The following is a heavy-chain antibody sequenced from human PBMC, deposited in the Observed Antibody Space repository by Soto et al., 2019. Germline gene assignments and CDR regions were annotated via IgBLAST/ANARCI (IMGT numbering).Heavy chain of an antibody. CDR2: ISSSSSTI. J-gene: IGHJ6*03. Sequence: EVQLVESGGALLQPGGSLRLSCAASGLTFRSYSMNGVRQAPGKGLEWVSSISSSSSTIYYADSVKGRFTISRDNAKNSLYLQMNSLRAEDTAVYYCARIARYCSGGSCYYYYYYMDVWGKGTTVTVSS. D-gene: IGHD2-15*01. CDR1: GLTFRSYS. CDR3: ARIARYCSGGSCYYYYYYMDV. V-gene: IGHV3-48*01.